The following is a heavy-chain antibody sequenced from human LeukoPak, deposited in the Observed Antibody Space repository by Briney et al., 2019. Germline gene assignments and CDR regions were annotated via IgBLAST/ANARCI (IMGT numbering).Heavy chain of an antibody. V-gene: IGHV5-51*01. CDR1: GYRFTRYW. CDR2: IYPGDSDT. CDR3: ARRRYYGSGSQENWFDP. D-gene: IGHD3-10*01. J-gene: IGHJ5*02. Sequence: GESLEISLKGSGYRFTRYWIGWGRPMPGKGLGWMGIIYPGDSDTRYSTSFQGQVTISADQSISTAYLQWSSLKASDTAMYYCARRRYYGSGSQENWFDPWGQGTLVTVSS.